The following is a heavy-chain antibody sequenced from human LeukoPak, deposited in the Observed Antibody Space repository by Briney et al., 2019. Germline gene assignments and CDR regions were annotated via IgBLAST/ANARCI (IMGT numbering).Heavy chain of an antibody. CDR3: ARGMGIAAAGGNFDY. Sequence: PSETLSLTCAVCGGSFSGYYWSWIRQPPGKGLEWIGEINHSGSTNYNTSLKSRVTISVDTSKNQFSLKLSSVTAADTAVYYCARGMGIAAAGGNFDYWGQGTLVTVSS. J-gene: IGHJ4*02. CDR2: INHSGST. CDR1: GGSFSGYY. D-gene: IGHD6-13*01. V-gene: IGHV4-34*01.